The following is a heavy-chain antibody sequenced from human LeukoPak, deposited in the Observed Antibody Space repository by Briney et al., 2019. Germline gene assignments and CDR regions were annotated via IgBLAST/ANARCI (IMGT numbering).Heavy chain of an antibody. J-gene: IGHJ6*03. Sequence: GESLKIPCKGSGYRFTSYWIGWVRQMPGKGLGWMGIIYPGDSDTRYSPSFRGQVTISADKSISTAYLQWSSLKASDTAMYYCARQSGDYSYYYCMDVWGKGTTVTISS. CDR1: GYRFTSYW. CDR3: ARQSGDYSYYYCMDV. D-gene: IGHD2-21*02. CDR2: IYPGDSDT. V-gene: IGHV5-51*01.